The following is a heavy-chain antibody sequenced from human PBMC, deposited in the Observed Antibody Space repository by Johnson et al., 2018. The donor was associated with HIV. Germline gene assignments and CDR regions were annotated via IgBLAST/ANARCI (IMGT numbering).Heavy chain of an antibody. J-gene: IGHJ3*02. CDR2: ISWNSGSI. CDR1: GFTFDDYA. CDR3: AKDMRGSYSGGGAFDI. Sequence: VQLVESGGGLVQPGRSLRLSCAASGFTFDDYAMHWVRQAPGKGLEWVSGISWNSGSIGYADSVKGRFTISRDNAKNSLYLQMNSLRAEDTALYYCAKDMRGSYSGGGAFDIWGQGTMVTVSS. V-gene: IGHV3-9*01. D-gene: IGHD1-26*01.